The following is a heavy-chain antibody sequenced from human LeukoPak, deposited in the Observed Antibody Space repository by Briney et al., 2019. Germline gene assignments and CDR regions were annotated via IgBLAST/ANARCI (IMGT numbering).Heavy chain of an antibody. J-gene: IGHJ4*02. CDR3: AKIMALYCSGGSCNEIDY. D-gene: IGHD2-15*01. CDR2: ISGGGDIT. V-gene: IGHV3-23*01. Sequence: GGSLRLSCAASGFTFSSYGMSWVRQAPRKGLEWVSAISGGGDITYYADSVKGRFTISRDNSKNTLYLQMNSLRADDTAVYYCAKIMALYCSGGSCNEIDYWGQGTLVTVSS. CDR1: GFTFSSYG.